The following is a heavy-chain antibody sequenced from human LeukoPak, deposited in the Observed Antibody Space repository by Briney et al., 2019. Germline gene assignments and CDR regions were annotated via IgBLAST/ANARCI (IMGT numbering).Heavy chain of an antibody. CDR3: ARAEYYDHSSGYDLDY. J-gene: IGHJ4*02. Sequence: GGSLRLSCAASGFTFISYWMHWVCQAPGKGLVWVSRINTDGSSTSYADSVKGRFTISRDNAKNTLYLQMNSLRAEDTAVYYSARAEYYDHSSGYDLDYWGQGTLVTVSS. D-gene: IGHD3-22*01. CDR2: INTDGSST. CDR1: GFTFISYW. V-gene: IGHV3-74*01.